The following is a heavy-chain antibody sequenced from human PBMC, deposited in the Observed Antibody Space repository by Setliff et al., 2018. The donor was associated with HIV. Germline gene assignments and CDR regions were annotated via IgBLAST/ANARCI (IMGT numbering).Heavy chain of an antibody. J-gene: IGHJ6*02. CDR2: IYYNGRT. V-gene: IGHV4-31*03. CDR3: VRERRRSPLSYGLDV. CDR1: GGSISSGGYY. Sequence: SETLSLTCTVSGGSISSGGYYWNWIRQYPVKGLEWIGHIYYNGRTLSNPALGTRLNMSVDTSENQFSLHLNSVTAADTAVYYCVRERRRSPLSYGLDVWGQGTTVTVS.